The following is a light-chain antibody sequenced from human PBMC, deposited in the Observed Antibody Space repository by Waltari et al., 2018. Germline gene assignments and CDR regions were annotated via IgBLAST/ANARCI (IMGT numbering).Light chain of an antibody. CDR1: SSDVGVYNY. Sequence: QSALTQPASVSGSPGQSISISSTGTSSDVGVYNYVSWYQHHPGKAPKLMIYEVSNRPSGISNRFSGSKSDNTASLTISGLQAEDEADYYCSSYTSSSTWVFGGGTKLTVL. CDR3: SSYTSSSTWV. J-gene: IGLJ3*02. V-gene: IGLV2-14*01. CDR2: EVS.